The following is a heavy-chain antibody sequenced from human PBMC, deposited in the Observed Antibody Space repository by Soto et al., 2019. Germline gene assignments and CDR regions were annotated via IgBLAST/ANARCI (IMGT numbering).Heavy chain of an antibody. J-gene: IGHJ6*02. V-gene: IGHV4-39*01. CDR1: GGSISSSSYY. CDR3: ARHPATTTTAFYGMDV. CDR2: LYYSGNT. Sequence: SETLSLTCSVSGGSISSSSYYWGWIRQTPEKGLEWIGTLYYSGNTWYNPTLKSRVTISVDTSKDQLSLKLTSVTAADTAVYYCARHPATTTTAFYGMDVWGHGTTVTVSS. D-gene: IGHD4-4*01.